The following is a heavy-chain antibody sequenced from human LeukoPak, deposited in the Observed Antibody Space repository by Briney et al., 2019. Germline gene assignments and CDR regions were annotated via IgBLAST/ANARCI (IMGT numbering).Heavy chain of an antibody. Sequence: SETLSLTCAVYGGSFSGYNWTWIRQSPGKGLEWIGEINHSGSTNDNPSLKSRVTISVDASKNQFSLRLTSVTAADTAVYYCTRLGFDSSGIGAYAFDIWGQGTVVTVSS. D-gene: IGHD3-22*01. CDR1: GGSFSGYN. J-gene: IGHJ3*02. CDR2: INHSGST. V-gene: IGHV4-34*01. CDR3: TRLGFDSSGIGAYAFDI.